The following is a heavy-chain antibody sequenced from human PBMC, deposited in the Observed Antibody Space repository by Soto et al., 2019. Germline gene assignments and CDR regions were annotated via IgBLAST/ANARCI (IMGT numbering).Heavy chain of an antibody. V-gene: IGHV4-34*01. J-gene: IGHJ6*02. D-gene: IGHD3-3*01. CDR2: INHSGST. CDR1: GGSFSGYY. CDR3: ARARYYDFWSGYYTEEFYYYYGMDV. Sequence: PSETLSLTCAVYGGSFSGYYWSWIRQPPGKGLEWIGEINHSGSTNYNPSLKSRVTISVDTSKNQFSLKLSSVTAADTAVYYCARARYYDFWSGYYTEEFYYYYGMDVWGQGTTVTVS.